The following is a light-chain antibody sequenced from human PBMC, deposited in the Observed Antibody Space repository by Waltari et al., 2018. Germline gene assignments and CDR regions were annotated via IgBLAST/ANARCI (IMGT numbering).Light chain of an antibody. CDR1: ALAHTS. CDR2: EDS. CDR3: YSTDSSGNQPV. J-gene: IGLJ2*01. Sequence: YELTQSPSVSVSPGQTARITCSGDALAHTSAYWYQQTSGQAPVLVIDEDSRRPSGIPGRFSGSSSGTMATLTISGAQVDDEADYYCYSTDSSGNQPVFGGGTKLTVL. V-gene: IGLV3-10*01.